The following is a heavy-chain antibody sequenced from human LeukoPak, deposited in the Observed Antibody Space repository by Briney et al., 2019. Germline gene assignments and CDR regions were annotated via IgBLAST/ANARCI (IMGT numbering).Heavy chain of an antibody. Sequence: PSETLSLTCTVSGVSISSYYWSWIRQPPGKGLEWIGYVSYSGSTNYNPSLKSRVTISVDTSKNKFSLKLSSVTAPDTAVYYCVRHGTQKYVADYWGQGTLVTVSS. J-gene: IGHJ4*02. D-gene: IGHD1-1*01. V-gene: IGHV4-59*08. CDR3: VRHGTQKYVADY. CDR1: GVSISSYY. CDR2: VSYSGST.